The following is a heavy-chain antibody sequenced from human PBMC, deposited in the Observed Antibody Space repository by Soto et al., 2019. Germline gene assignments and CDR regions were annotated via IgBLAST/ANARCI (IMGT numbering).Heavy chain of an antibody. J-gene: IGHJ4*02. CDR3: ARGPNTVSTCTKFDF. CDR2: INPGGSST. Sequence: EVQLVESGGGVVQPGGSLRLSCVVSGFTFTSYWMHWVRQVPGKGLVWVSRINPGGSSTSYADSVKGRFTISRDNAKNMVYLQMNGLSAEDTAVYYCARGPNTVSTCTKFDFWGEGTLVSVSS. V-gene: IGHV3-74*01. CDR1: GFTFTSYW. D-gene: IGHD4-17*01.